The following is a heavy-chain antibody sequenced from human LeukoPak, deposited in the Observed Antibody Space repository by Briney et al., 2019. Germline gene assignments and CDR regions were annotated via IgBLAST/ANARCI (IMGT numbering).Heavy chain of an antibody. V-gene: IGHV3-9*03. CDR2: ISWNSGSI. D-gene: IGHD5-18*01. J-gene: IGHJ4*02. CDR3: AKDNDSYGYGSLDY. CDR1: GFTFDDYA. Sequence: GGSLRLSCAASGFTFDDYAMHWVRQAPGKGLEWVSGISWNSGSIGYADSVKGRFTISRDNAKNSLYLQMNSLRAEDMALYYCAKDNDSYGYGSLDYWGQGTLVTVSS.